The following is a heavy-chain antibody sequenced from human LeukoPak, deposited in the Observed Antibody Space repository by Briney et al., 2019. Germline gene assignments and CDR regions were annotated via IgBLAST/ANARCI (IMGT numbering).Heavy chain of an antibody. Sequence: SETLSLTCTVSGGSISSYYWSWIRQPPGKGLEWIGYIYYSGSTNYNPSLKSRVTVSVDTSKNQFSLKLSSVTAADTAVYYCARVAGGRHDYWGQGTLVTVSS. CDR2: IYYSGST. D-gene: IGHD2-15*01. CDR3: ARVAGGRHDY. CDR1: GGSISSYY. J-gene: IGHJ4*02. V-gene: IGHV4-59*01.